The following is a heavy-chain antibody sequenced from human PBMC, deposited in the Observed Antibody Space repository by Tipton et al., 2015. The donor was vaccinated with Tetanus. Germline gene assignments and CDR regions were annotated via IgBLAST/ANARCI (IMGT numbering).Heavy chain of an antibody. V-gene: IGHV4-61*08. CDR2: IDYFGTT. CDR1: GASVSSGGYY. D-gene: IGHD3-3*01. CDR3: ARTSGYLYSNH. J-gene: IGHJ1*01. Sequence: TLSLTCTVSGASVSSGGYYWSWIRQSPGKGLEWIGYIDYFGTTKYNPSLKSRVAMSVDTSKNQLSLKLSSVTSADTAVYYCARTSGYLYSNHWGQGTLVTVSS.